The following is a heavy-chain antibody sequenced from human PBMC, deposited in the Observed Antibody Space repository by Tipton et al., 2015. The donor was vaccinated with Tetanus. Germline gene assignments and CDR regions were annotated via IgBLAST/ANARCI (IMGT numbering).Heavy chain of an antibody. V-gene: IGHV3-21*01. CDR3: ASGRTLDY. Sequence: GSLRLSCAVSGFTFSNYRMNWVRQAPGRGPQWVASISSTSSYIYYADSVKGRFTISRDNAKNSLYLQINSLRAEDAALYYCASGRTLDYWSQGTLVTVSS. J-gene: IGHJ4*02. CDR2: ISSTSSYI. CDR1: GFTFSNYR.